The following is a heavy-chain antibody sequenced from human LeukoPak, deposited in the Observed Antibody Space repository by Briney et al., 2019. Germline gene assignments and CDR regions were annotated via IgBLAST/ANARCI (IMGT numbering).Heavy chain of an antibody. V-gene: IGHV3-53*01. CDR1: GFTVSSNY. D-gene: IGHD3-3*01. CDR3: ASAAYYDFWSGYYFSEYFQH. J-gene: IGHJ1*01. Sequence: GGSLRLSCAASGFTVSSNYMSWVRQAPGKRLEWVSVIYSGGSTYYADSVKGRFTIPRDNSKNTLYLQMNSLRAEDTAVYYCASAAYYDFWSGYYFSEYFQHWGQGTLVTVSS. CDR2: IYSGGST.